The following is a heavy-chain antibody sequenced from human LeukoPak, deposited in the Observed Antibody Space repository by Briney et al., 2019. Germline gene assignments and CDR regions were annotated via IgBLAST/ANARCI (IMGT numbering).Heavy chain of an antibody. D-gene: IGHD3-16*01. CDR2: IYYSGST. CDR3: ASTMITFGGVVN. CDR1: GGSISSGGYY. V-gene: IGHV4-31*03. Sequence: PSETLSLTCTVSGGSISSGGYYWSWIRQHPGKGLEWIGYIYYSGSTYYNPSLKSRVTISVDTSKNQFSLKLSSVTAADTAVYYCASTMITFGGVVNWGQGTLVTVSS. J-gene: IGHJ4*02.